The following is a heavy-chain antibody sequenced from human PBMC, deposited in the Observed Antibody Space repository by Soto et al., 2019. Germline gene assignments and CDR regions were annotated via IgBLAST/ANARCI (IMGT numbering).Heavy chain of an antibody. Sequence: QVQLVQSGAEVKKPGSSVQVSCKASAGTFGSYAITWVPQAPGQGLEWMGGIIPFFGTTNYAPKFQGRVTITADESTSTAYMELSSLISEDTAVYYCARDPSYDSSGYYQGSWFDPWGQGTLVTVSS. CDR3: ARDPSYDSSGYYQGSWFDP. J-gene: IGHJ5*02. V-gene: IGHV1-69*01. D-gene: IGHD3-22*01. CDR1: AGTFGSYA. CDR2: IIPFFGTT.